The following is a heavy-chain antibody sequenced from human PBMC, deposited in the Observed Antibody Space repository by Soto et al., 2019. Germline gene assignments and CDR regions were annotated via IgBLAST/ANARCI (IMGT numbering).Heavy chain of an antibody. D-gene: IGHD2-8*01. CDR2: ISYDGSNK. J-gene: IGHJ4*02. CDR1: GFTFSSYG. V-gene: IGHV3-30*03. CDR3: ASGPYCTNGVCYGTPFDY. Sequence: PGGSLRLSCAASGFTFSSYGMHWVRQAPGKGLGWVAVISYDGSNKYYADSVKGRFTISRDNSKNTLYLQMNSLRAEDTAVYYCASGPYCTNGVCYGTPFDYWGQGTLVTVSS.